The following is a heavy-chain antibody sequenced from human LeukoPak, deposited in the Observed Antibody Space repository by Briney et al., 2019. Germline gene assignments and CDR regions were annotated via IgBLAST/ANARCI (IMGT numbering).Heavy chain of an antibody. CDR2: INHSGST. CDR1: GGSFSGYY. Sequence: SETLSLTCAVYGGSFSGYYWSWIRQPPGKGLEWIGEINHSGSTNYNPSLKSRVTISVGTSKNQFSLKLSSVTAADTAVYYCARGGVSAAGTYARKDNWFDPWGQGTLVTVSS. V-gene: IGHV4-34*01. J-gene: IGHJ5*02. D-gene: IGHD6-13*01. CDR3: ARGGVSAAGTYARKDNWFDP.